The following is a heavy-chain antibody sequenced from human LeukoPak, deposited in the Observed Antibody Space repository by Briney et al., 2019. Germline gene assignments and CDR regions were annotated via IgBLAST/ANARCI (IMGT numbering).Heavy chain of an antibody. J-gene: IGHJ4*02. Sequence: SETLSLTCTVSGGSISSSSYYWGWIRQPPGKGLEWIGSIHYSGSTYYNPSLKSRVTISVDTSKNQFSLKLSSVTAADTAVYYCARAPPGSSGWYEYFDYWGQGTLVTVSS. CDR2: IHYSGST. D-gene: IGHD6-19*01. CDR1: GGSISSSSYY. V-gene: IGHV4-39*07. CDR3: ARAPPGSSGWYEYFDY.